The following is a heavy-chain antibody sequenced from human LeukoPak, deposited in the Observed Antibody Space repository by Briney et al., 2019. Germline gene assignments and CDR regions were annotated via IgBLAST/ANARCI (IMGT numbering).Heavy chain of an antibody. CDR2: ISINTDT. V-gene: IGHV3-53*01. CDR1: GIAVIGNY. D-gene: IGHD1-26*01. J-gene: IGHJ4*02. Sequence: PGGSLTLSCAASGIAVIGNYMSWVRQPPGKGLEWVSFISINTDTFYADSMRGRFTISRDSSKNTLFLQMNSLRDEDSAVYYCAIAQSWDELFDSWGQGTLVTVSS. CDR3: AIAQSWDELFDS.